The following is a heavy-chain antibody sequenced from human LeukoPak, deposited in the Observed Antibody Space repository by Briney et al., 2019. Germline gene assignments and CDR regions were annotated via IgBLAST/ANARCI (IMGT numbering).Heavy chain of an antibody. CDR1: GFSFSSFD. V-gene: IGHV3-48*04. CDR3: ASFTY. CDR2: ISSSSSTI. Sequence: GGSLRLSCVASGFSFSSFDMHWVRQAPGKGLEWVSYISSSSSTIYYADSVKGRFTISRDNAKNSLYLQMNSLRAEDTAVYYCASFTYWGQGTLVTVSS. J-gene: IGHJ4*02.